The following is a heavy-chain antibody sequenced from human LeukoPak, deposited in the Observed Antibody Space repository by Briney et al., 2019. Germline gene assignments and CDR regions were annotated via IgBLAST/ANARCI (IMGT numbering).Heavy chain of an antibody. J-gene: IGHJ2*01. CDR1: GGSISTSNYY. CDR2: IFYSGST. CDR3: AREKGYAAARHSDWYFDL. Sequence: PSETLSLTCTVSGGSISTSNYYWGWIRQPPGKGLEWIGNIFYSGSTYYSPSLKSRVTISLDTSRNQFSLKLTSVTAADTAVYYCAREKGYAAARHSDWYFDLWGRGTLVTVSS. D-gene: IGHD6-6*01. V-gene: IGHV4-39*07.